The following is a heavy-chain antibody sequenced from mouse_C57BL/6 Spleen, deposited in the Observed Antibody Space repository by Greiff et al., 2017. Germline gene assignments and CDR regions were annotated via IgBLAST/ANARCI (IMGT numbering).Heavy chain of an antibody. D-gene: IGHD1-1*01. J-gene: IGHJ3*01. Sequence: EVKLVESGEGLVKPGGSLKLSCEASGFTFSSYAMSWVRQTPEKRLEWVAYISSGGDYSYYADTVKGRFTISRDNARNTLYLQMSSLKSEDSAMYYCTREGDYSWFAYWGQGTLVTVSA. CDR1: GFTFSSYA. V-gene: IGHV5-9-1*02. CDR2: ISSGGDYS. CDR3: TREGDYSWFAY.